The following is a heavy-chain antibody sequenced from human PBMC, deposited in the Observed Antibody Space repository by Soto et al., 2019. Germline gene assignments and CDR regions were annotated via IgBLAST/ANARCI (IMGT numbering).Heavy chain of an antibody. V-gene: IGHV3-33*01. CDR3: ASWGVRGVNPGFGY. CDR2: IWHDGSNK. Sequence: QVQLVESGGGVVQPGRSLRLSRAASGFTFSSYGMHWVRQAPGKGLEWVAVIWHDGSNKYYADSVKGRFTISRDNSKNTLYLQLNGLRAEDTAVYYCASWGVRGVNPGFGYWGQGTLVTVSS. J-gene: IGHJ4*02. CDR1: GFTFSSYG. D-gene: IGHD3-10*01.